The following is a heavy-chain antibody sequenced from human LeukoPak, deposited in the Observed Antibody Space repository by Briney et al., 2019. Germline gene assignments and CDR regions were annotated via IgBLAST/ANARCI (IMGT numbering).Heavy chain of an antibody. J-gene: IGHJ5*02. D-gene: IGHD2-2*01. CDR1: GGSISSSNW. CDR3: ARERHYCSSTSCYGASWFDP. Sequence: SGTLSLTCAVSGGSISSSNWWSWVRQPPGKGLEWIGEIYHSGSTNYNPSLKSRVTISVDTSKNQFSLKLSSVTAADTAVYYCARERHYCSSTSCYGASWFDPWGQGTLVTVSS. V-gene: IGHV4-4*02. CDR2: IYHSGST.